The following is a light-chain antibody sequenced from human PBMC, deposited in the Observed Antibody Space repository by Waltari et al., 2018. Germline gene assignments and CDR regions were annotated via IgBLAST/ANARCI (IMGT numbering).Light chain of an antibody. J-gene: IGLJ3*02. CDR2: DNN. CDR3: ATWDSRLSVVV. CDR1: SSTIGNND. Sequence: QSVLTQPPSVSAAPGQRVTISCSGGSSTIGNNDVSWYQQFPGAAPKLLITDNNKRPFGIPDRFSCSNSGTSATLGITGLQTGDEADYYCATWDSRLSVVVFGGGTKVTVL. V-gene: IGLV1-51*01.